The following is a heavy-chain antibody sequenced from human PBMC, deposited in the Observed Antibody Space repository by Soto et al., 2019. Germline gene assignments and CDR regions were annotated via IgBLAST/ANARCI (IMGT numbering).Heavy chain of an antibody. CDR3: ARQGVREIFPYAAAGYYYYYGMDV. Sequence: GESLKISCKGSGYSFTSYWISWVRQMPGKGLEWMGRIDPSDSYTNYSPSFQGHVTISADKSISTAYLQWSSLKASDTAMYYCARQGVREIFPYAAAGYYYYYGMDVWGQGTTVTVSS. CDR1: GYSFTSYW. V-gene: IGHV5-10-1*01. CDR2: IDPSDSYT. D-gene: IGHD6-13*01. J-gene: IGHJ6*02.